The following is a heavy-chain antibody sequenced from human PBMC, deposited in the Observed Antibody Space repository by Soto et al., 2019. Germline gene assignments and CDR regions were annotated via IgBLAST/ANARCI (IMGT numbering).Heavy chain of an antibody. D-gene: IGHD6-13*01. V-gene: IGHV1-18*04. Sequence: GASVKVSCKASGYTFTSYVISWVRQAPGQGLEWMGWISAYNGNTNYAQKLQGRVTMTTDTSTSTAYMELRSLRSDDTAVYYCARSYSSSWYVYYFDYWVHGTLVTVSS. CDR1: GYTFTSYV. CDR3: ARSYSSSWYVYYFDY. CDR2: ISAYNGNT. J-gene: IGHJ4*01.